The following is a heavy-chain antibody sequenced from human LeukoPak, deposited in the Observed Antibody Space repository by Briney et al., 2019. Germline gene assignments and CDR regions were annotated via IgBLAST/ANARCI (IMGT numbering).Heavy chain of an antibody. CDR2: IYTGGST. CDR1: GFSITSHY. J-gene: IGHJ4*02. D-gene: IGHD5-18*01. V-gene: IGHV3-53*01. CDR3: ARAAYSHGLAP. Sequence: GGSLRLSCAASGFSITSHYMTWVRQAPGKGLEWVSVIYTGGSTYYTDSVKGRSTISRDIPKNTVYLQMDNLRAEDTALYHCARAAYSHGLAPWGQGTLVTVSS.